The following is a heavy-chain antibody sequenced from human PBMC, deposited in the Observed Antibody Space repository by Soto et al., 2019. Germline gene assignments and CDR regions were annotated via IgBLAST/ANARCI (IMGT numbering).Heavy chain of an antibody. J-gene: IGHJ1*01. CDR3: AHRPYYYNSSGYSREGYFQH. CDR2: IYWDDDK. CDR1: GFSRITSGLG. D-gene: IGHD3-22*01. V-gene: IGHV2-5*02. Sequence: SGPTLVNPTQTLTLTCTFSGFSRITSGLGVGWIRQPPGKALEWLALIYWDDDKRYSPSLKSRLAITKDTSKNQVVLTMTNMDPVDTATYYCAHRPYYYNSSGYSREGYFQHWGQGTLVTVSS.